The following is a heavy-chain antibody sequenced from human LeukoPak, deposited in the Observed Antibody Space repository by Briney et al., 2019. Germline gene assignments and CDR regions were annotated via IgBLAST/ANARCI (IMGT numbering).Heavy chain of an antibody. CDR1: GDSISSGSYY. Sequence: SETLSLTCTVSGDSISSGSYYWSWIRQPAGKGLEWIGRIYISGSTNYNPSLKSRVTISVDTSKNQFSLKLSSVTAEDTAVYYCPSSLDAADPNWFDPWGQGTLVTVSS. CDR3: PSSLDAADPNWFDP. V-gene: IGHV4-61*02. CDR2: IYISGST. J-gene: IGHJ5*02.